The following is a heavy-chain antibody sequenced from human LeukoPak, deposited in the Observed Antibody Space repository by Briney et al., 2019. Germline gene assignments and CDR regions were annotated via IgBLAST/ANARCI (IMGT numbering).Heavy chain of an antibody. V-gene: IGHV4-59*01. CDR1: GDSINTYY. CDR3: ARGSGGDGSGSL. CDR2: IYYSVIS. Sequence: SETLSLTCTVSGDSINTYYWSWTRQPPGKGLEWIGYIYYSVISDYNPSLKSRVTMSVDMSTRQISLKLSSVTAADTAVYYCARGSGGDGSGSLWGQGTLVTVSS. D-gene: IGHD3-10*01. J-gene: IGHJ4*02.